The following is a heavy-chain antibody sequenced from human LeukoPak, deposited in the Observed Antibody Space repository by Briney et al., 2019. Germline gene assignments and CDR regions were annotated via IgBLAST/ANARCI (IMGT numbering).Heavy chain of an antibody. CDR2: ISWNSGSI. D-gene: IGHD1-26*01. CDR1: GFTFDDYA. Sequence: PGRSLRLSCAASGFTFDDYAMHWVRQAPGKGLEWVSGISWNSGSIGYADSVKGRFTISRDNAKNSLYLQMNSLRAEDTALYYCAKGCGIVGATIDYWGQGTLVTVSS. V-gene: IGHV3-9*01. J-gene: IGHJ4*02. CDR3: AKGCGIVGATIDY.